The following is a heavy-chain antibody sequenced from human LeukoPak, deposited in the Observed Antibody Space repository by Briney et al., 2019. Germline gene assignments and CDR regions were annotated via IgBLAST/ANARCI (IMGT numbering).Heavy chain of an antibody. D-gene: IGHD1-1*01. V-gene: IGHV4-4*07. J-gene: IGHJ4*02. CDR2: IYSSGST. CDR1: GVSIYNYY. CDR3: VRCRGTTVLTRFDN. Sequence: SETLSLTCTVSGVSIYNYYWIWIRQPAGKGLEWIGRIYSSGSTNYNPSLKSRVTMSVDTSKNQFSVNLTSVTAADTAVYYCVRCRGTTVLTRFDNWGQGTLVTVSS.